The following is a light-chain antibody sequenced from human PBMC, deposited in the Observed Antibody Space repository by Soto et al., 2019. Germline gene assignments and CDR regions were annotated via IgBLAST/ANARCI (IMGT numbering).Light chain of an antibody. Sequence: EMVMTQSPATLSVSPGERATLSCRASQSVSSNLAWYQQKPGQAPRLLIYGASTRATGIPDRFSGSGSGTDFTLTINRLEPEDFAVYFCQQYSDSPLTFGGGTKVEIK. CDR2: GAS. CDR1: QSVSSN. J-gene: IGKJ4*01. V-gene: IGKV3D-15*01. CDR3: QQYSDSPLT.